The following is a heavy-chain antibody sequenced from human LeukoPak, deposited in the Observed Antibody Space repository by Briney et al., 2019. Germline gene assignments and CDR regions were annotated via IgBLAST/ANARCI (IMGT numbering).Heavy chain of an antibody. Sequence: GGSLRLSCAASGFTFINYAMSWVRQAPGKGLEWVSLISGSGDATKYADSVKGRFTISRDNSKNTLYLQMNSLRAEDTAVYYCAREPSITMYAFDIWGQGTMVTVSS. V-gene: IGHV3-23*01. CDR3: AREPSITMYAFDI. D-gene: IGHD3-10*02. CDR2: ISGSGDAT. J-gene: IGHJ3*02. CDR1: GFTFINYA.